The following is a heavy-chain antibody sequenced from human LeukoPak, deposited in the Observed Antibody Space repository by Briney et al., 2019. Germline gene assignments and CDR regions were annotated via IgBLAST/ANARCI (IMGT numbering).Heavy chain of an antibody. V-gene: IGHV3-23*01. CDR2: ISGSGGST. Sequence: GGSLRLSCAASGFTFSSYAMSWVHQAPGKGLEWVSAISGSGGSTYYADSVKGRFTISRDNSKNTLYLQMNSLRAEDTAVYYCAKCRTNWNCLFGSWGQGTLVTVSS. CDR1: GFTFSSYA. D-gene: IGHD1-7*01. J-gene: IGHJ4*02. CDR3: AKCRTNWNCLFGS.